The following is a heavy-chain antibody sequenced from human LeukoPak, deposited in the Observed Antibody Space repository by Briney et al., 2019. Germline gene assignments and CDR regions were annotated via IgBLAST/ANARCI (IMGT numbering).Heavy chain of an antibody. CDR3: AKDGGLWVSAHWGDS. CDR2: ITTSDGNT. CDR1: GFTFSSYT. J-gene: IGHJ4*02. V-gene: IGHV3-23*01. Sequence: GGSLRLPCAASGFTFSSYTMSWVRQAPGKGLEWVSTITTSDGNTYYADSVKGWFTVSRDNSKNTLFLQMNSLRAEDTAVYYCAKDGGLWVSAHWGDSWGRGTLVTVSS. D-gene: IGHD7-27*01.